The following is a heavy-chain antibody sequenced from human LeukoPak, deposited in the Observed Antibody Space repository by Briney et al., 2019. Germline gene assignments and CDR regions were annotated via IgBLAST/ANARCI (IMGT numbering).Heavy chain of an antibody. CDR1: GFTFSSYG. CDR2: ISSSSSYI. V-gene: IGHV3-21*01. J-gene: IGHJ3*02. D-gene: IGHD3-22*01. CDR3: AREDPLAYYYDSSGHDDAFDI. Sequence: GGSLRLSCAASGFTFSSYGMHWVRQAPGKGLEWVSSISSSSSYIYYADSVKGRFTISRDNAKNSLYLQMNSLRAEDTAVYYCAREDPLAYYYDSSGHDDAFDIWGQGTMVTVSS.